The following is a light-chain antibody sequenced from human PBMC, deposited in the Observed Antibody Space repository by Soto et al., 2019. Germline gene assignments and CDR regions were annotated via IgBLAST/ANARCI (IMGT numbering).Light chain of an antibody. Sequence: DIQMTQSPSTLSSSLGDSVTITCRASQSISSWLAWYQQKTGKAPKRLIYGESILQSGVPSRFSGSGSGTALNLTISRLQPEDFATYYCLHLDSYPRTFGQGTKVDIK. J-gene: IGKJ1*01. CDR3: LHLDSYPRT. CDR2: GES. CDR1: QSISSW. V-gene: IGKV1-5*01.